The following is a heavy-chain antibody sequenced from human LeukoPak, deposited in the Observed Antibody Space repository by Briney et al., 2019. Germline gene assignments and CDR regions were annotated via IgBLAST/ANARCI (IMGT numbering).Heavy chain of an antibody. V-gene: IGHV5-51*01. CDR3: ARHVTTASAARGFDI. Sequence: GDSLKISCKGSGYSFTSYWVAWVRQMPGKGLEWMGIIYPRDSDTRYSPSFQGQVTISADKSINTAYLQWSGLKASDTAVYYCARHVTTASAARGFDIWGQGTMVTVSS. CDR2: IYPRDSDT. D-gene: IGHD1-14*01. CDR1: GYSFTSYW. J-gene: IGHJ3*02.